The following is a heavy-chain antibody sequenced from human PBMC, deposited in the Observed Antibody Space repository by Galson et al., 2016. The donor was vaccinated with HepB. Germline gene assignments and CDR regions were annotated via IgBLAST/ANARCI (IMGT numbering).Heavy chain of an antibody. V-gene: IGHV1-18*01. CDR3: ARHNGCDY. CDR2: IIPHNGNA. D-gene: IGHD1-14*01. Sequence: SVKVSCKASNYSFPHFGIMWVRQAPGQGPEWMGWIIPHNGNANYAQKFQGRVTMTADTSTSTAYMELSSLTSDDTAVYFCARHNGCDYWGQRTLVTVSS. CDR1: NYSFPHFG. J-gene: IGHJ4*02.